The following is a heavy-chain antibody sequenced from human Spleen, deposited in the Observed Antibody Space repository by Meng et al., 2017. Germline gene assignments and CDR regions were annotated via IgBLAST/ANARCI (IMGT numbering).Heavy chain of an antibody. V-gene: IGHV4-34*01. CDR3: ARTNLRITIFGVVINKGGGFDY. CDR1: GGSFSGYY. Sequence: SQTLSLTCAVYGGSFSGYYWSWIRQPPGKGLEWIGEINHSGSTNYNPSLKSRGTISVDTSKNQFSLKLSSVTAADTAVYYCARTNLRITIFGVVINKGGGFDYWGQGTLVTVSS. D-gene: IGHD3-3*01. J-gene: IGHJ4*02. CDR2: INHSGST.